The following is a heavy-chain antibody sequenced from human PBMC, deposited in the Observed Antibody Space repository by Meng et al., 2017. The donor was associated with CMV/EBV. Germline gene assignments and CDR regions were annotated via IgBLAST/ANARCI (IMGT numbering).Heavy chain of an antibody. J-gene: IGHJ4*02. V-gene: IGHV1-18*01. D-gene: IGHD3-10*01. CDR3: ARVALWFGELPDY. CDR1: GYPFTSYG. Sequence: KASGYPFTSYGIRWVRQAPGHGLEWMGWISAYNGNTNYAQKLQGRVTMTTDTSTSTAYMELRSLRSDDTAVYYCARVALWFGELPDYWGQGTLVTVSS. CDR2: ISAYNGNT.